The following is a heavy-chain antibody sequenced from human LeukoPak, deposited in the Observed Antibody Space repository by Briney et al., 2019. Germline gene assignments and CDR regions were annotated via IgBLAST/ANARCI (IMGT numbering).Heavy chain of an antibody. Sequence: PGGSLRLSCAASGLTFSSYAMSWVRQAPGKGLEWVSVISGSGGSTYYADSVKGRFTISRDNSKNTLYLQMNSLRAEDTAIYYCAKGHSSGYYFFDYWGQGTLVTVSS. J-gene: IGHJ4*02. D-gene: IGHD3-22*01. CDR3: AKGHSSGYYFFDY. CDR2: ISGSGGST. CDR1: GLTFSSYA. V-gene: IGHV3-23*01.